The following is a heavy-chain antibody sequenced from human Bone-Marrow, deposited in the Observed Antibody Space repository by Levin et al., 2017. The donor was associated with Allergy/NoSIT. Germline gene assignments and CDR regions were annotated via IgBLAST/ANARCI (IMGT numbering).Heavy chain of an antibody. D-gene: IGHD3-16*01. J-gene: IGHJ5*02. Sequence: RSGGSLRLSCAVSGFNITDFYMSWIRQAPGKGLEWVSYISTSGTTIYYADSVKGRFTISRDNAKNSLYLQMDSLRVDDTALYHCVLGGSHPDPWGQGTQVTVSS. CDR2: ISTSGTTI. V-gene: IGHV3-11*01. CDR1: GFNITDFY. CDR3: VLGGSHPDP.